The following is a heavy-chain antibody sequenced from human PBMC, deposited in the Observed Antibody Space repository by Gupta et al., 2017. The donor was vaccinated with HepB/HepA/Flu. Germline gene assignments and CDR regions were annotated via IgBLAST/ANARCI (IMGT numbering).Heavy chain of an antibody. CDR3: ARAPTPLSSSWYLDYFDY. CDR2: ISYDGCNK. D-gene: IGHD6-13*01. Sequence: QVQLVESGGGVVQPGRSLRLSCAASGFTFISYAMNWVRKALGKGLECVAVISYDGCNKYYADSVKGRFTISRDNSYNTLYLQMNSLRAEDTAVYYCARAPTPLSSSWYLDYFDYWGQGTLVTVSS. V-gene: IGHV3-30-3*01. CDR1: GFTFISYA. J-gene: IGHJ4*02.